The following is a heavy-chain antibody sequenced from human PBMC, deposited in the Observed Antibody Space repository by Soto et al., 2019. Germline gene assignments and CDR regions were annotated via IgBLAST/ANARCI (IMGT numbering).Heavy chain of an antibody. Sequence: QVQLVASGGGVVQPGRSLRLSCAASGFTFSSYGMHWVRQAPGKGLEWVAVISYDGSNKYYADSVKGRFTISRDNSKNTLYLQMNSLRAEDTAVYYCAKDLVYYYDSSGLEYDYWGQGTLVTVSS. D-gene: IGHD3-22*01. CDR3: AKDLVYYYDSSGLEYDY. CDR1: GFTFSSYG. CDR2: ISYDGSNK. V-gene: IGHV3-30*18. J-gene: IGHJ4*02.